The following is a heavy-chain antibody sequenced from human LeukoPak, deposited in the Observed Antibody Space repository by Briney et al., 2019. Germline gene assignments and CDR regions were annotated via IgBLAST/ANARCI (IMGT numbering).Heavy chain of an antibody. J-gene: IGHJ4*02. CDR1: GGSISSGDYY. V-gene: IGHV4-30-4*01. D-gene: IGHD4-17*01. CDR2: IYYSGST. CDR3: ARGRGHDYGDYFDY. Sequence: SETLSLTCTVSGGSISSGDYYWSWIRQPPGKGLEWIGYIYYSGSTYYDPSLKSRVTISVDTSKNQFSLKLSSVTAADTAVYYCARGRGHDYGDYFDYWGQGTLVTVSS.